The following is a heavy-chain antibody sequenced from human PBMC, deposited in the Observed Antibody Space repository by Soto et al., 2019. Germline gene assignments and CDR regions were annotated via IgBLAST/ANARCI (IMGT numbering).Heavy chain of an antibody. J-gene: IGHJ4*02. D-gene: IGHD2-15*01. CDR3: ARAPTIVPPEFDY. CDR1: GFTFSSYG. CDR2: IWYDGSNK. V-gene: IGHV3-33*01. Sequence: GGSLRLSCAASGFTFSSYGMHWVRQAPGKGLEWVAVIWYDGSNKYYADSVKGRFTISRDNSKNTLYLQMNSLRAEDTAVYYCARAPTIVPPEFDYWGQGTLVTVSS.